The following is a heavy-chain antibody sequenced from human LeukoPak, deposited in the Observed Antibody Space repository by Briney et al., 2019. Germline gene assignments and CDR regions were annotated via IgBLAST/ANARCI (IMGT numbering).Heavy chain of an antibody. J-gene: IGHJ4*02. CDR3: ARQGFGSSYFDY. D-gene: IGHD3-16*01. V-gene: IGHV4-61*02. CDR1: GDSISSGDYY. CDR2: ISSSGST. Sequence: TLSLTCTVSGDSISSGDYYWSWIRQPAGKGLEWIGRISSSGSTYYNPSLKSRVTISLDTSKNQFSLKLSSVTAADTAVYYCARQGFGSSYFDYWGQGTLVTVSS.